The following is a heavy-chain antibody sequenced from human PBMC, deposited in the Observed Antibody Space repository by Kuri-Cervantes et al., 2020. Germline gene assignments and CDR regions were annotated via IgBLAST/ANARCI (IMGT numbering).Heavy chain of an antibody. CDR1: GGSFSGYY. J-gene: IGHJ5*01. CDR2: INHSGST. Sequence: GSLRLSCAVYGGSFSGYYWSWIRQPPGKGLEWIGEINHSGSTNYNPSLKSRVTISVDKSKNHFSLEVSSVTAADTAVYYCARVETTTSVWFDSWGQGTLVTVSS. D-gene: IGHD5-24*01. V-gene: IGHV4-34*01. CDR3: ARVETTTSVWFDS.